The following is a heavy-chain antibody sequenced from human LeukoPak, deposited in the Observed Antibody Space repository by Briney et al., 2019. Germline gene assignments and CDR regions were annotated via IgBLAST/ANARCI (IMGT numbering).Heavy chain of an antibody. V-gene: IGHV4-34*01. CDR2: INHSGST. CDR1: GGSFSGYY. D-gene: IGHD2-15*01. Sequence: SETLSLTCAVYGGSFSGYYWSWIRQPPGKGLEWIGEINHSGSTNYNPSLKSRVTISVDTSKNQFSLKLSSVTAADTAVYYCARGCRRNYFDYWGQGTLVTVSS. J-gene: IGHJ4*02. CDR3: ARGCRRNYFDY.